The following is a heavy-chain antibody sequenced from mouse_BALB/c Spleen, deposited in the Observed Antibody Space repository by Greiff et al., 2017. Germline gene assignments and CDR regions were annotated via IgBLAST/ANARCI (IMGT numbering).Heavy chain of an antibody. Sequence: VQLQQSAAELARPGASVKMSCKASGYTFTSYTMHWVKQRPGQGLEWIGYINPSSGYTEYNQKFKDKTTLTADKSSSTAYMQLSSLTSEDSAVYYCARTDYYGSSYETFAYWGQGTLVTVSA. CDR2: INPSSGYT. V-gene: IGHV1-4*02. D-gene: IGHD1-1*01. CDR3: ARTDYYGSSYETFAY. J-gene: IGHJ3*01. CDR1: GYTFTSYT.